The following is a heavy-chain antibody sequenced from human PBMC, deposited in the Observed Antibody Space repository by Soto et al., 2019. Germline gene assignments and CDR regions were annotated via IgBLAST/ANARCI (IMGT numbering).Heavy chain of an antibody. J-gene: IGHJ3*02. CDR2: IYSGGST. CDR1: GFTVSSNY. V-gene: IGHV3-66*01. CDR3: ARDLPSQGVAATPDAFDI. Sequence: PGGSLRLSCAASGFTVSSNYMSWVRQAPGKGLEWVSVIYSGGSTYYADSVKGRFTISRDNSKNTLYLQMNSLRAEDTAVYYCARDLPSQGVAATPDAFDIWGQGTRVTVAS. D-gene: IGHD2-15*01.